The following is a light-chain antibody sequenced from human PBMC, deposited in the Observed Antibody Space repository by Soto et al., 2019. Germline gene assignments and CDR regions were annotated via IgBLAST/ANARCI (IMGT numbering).Light chain of an antibody. Sequence: QSALTQPPSVSGAPGQRVTISCTGSSSNIGAGYDVHWYQQLPGKAPKLLISGNSNRPSGVPDRLSGSKSGTSASLAITGLQVEDEADYYCQSYDSSLSSWVFGGGTQLTVL. CDR1: SSNIGAGYD. CDR3: QSYDSSLSSWV. CDR2: GNS. V-gene: IGLV1-40*01. J-gene: IGLJ3*02.